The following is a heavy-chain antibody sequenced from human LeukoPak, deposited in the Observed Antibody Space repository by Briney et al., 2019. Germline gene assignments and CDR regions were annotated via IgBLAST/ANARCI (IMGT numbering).Heavy chain of an antibody. J-gene: IGHJ3*02. CDR2: IYYSGST. CDR1: GGSFSSYY. D-gene: IGHD2-2*01. CDR3: ARDRWDCSSTSCYAQGNAFDI. Sequence: SETLSLTCAVYGGSFSSYYWGWIRQPPGKGLEWIGSIYYSGSTYYNPSLKSRVTISVDTSKNQFSLKLSSVTAADTAVYYCARDRWDCSSTSCYAQGNAFDIWGQGTVVTVSS. V-gene: IGHV4-39*07.